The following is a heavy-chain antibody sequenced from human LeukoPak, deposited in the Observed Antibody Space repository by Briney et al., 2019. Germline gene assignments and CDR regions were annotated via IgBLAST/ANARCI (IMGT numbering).Heavy chain of an antibody. CDR1: GGTFSSYA. CDR2: IIPIFGTA. CDR3: AREGYSGYDSGY. J-gene: IGHJ4*02. D-gene: IGHD5-12*01. V-gene: IGHV1-69*13. Sequence: SVKVSCKASGGTFSSYAISWVRQAPGQGLEWMGGIIPIFGTANYAQKFQGRVTITADESTSTAYMELSSLRSEDTAVYYCAREGYSGYDSGYWGQGALVTVSS.